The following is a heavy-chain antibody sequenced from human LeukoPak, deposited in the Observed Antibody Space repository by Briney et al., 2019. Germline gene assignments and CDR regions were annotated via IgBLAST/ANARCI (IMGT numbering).Heavy chain of an antibody. J-gene: IGHJ3*02. CDR3: ARDMGRLVVTRRAFDI. D-gene: IGHD3-22*01. Sequence: SGTLSLTCAVSGGSISSSNWWSWVRQPPGKGLEWVGEIYHSGSTTYNPSLKSRVTISVDKSKNQFSLRLSSVTAADTAVYYCARDMGRLVVTRRAFDIWGQGTMVTVSS. CDR2: IYHSGST. CDR1: GGSISSSNW. V-gene: IGHV4-4*02.